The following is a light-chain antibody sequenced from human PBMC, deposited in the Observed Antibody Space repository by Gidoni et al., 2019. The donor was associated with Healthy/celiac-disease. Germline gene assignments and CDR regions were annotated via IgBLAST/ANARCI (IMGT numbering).Light chain of an antibody. CDR3: SSYTSSSTVV. CDR1: SSDVGGHNY. Sequence: QSALTQPASVYEAPGQSITISCPGTSSDVGGHNYVSWYQQHPGKAPQLMINYVSNRPPGVSNRFSGSKSGNTASLTISWRQAEDEADYYCSSYTSSSTVVFGGGTKLTVL. V-gene: IGLV2-14*03. CDR2: YVS. J-gene: IGLJ2*01.